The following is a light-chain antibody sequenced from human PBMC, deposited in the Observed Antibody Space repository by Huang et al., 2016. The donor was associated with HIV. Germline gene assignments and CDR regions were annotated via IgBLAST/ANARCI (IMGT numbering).Light chain of an antibody. Sequence: DIQMTQSPSSLSASVGDRVTITCRTSQSINRYLNWYQQKPGKAPKRLVYAASRLQTGVSSMFSGSGSWTDFTLTINSLQPDDFATYYCQQSHSTPLTCGGGTKVEIK. CDR1: QSINRY. V-gene: IGKV1-39*01. CDR3: QQSHSTPLT. CDR2: AAS. J-gene: IGKJ4*02.